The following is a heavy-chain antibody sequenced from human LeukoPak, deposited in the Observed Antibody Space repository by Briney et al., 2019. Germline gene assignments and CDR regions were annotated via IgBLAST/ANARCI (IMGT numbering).Heavy chain of an antibody. CDR3: AALIAAAAYFDY. J-gene: IGHJ4*02. Sequence: GGSLRLSCAASGFTFSSYGMHWVRQAPGKGLEWVAVISYDGSNKYYADSVKGRFTISRDNSKNTLYLQMNSLRAEDTAVYYCAALIAAAAYFDYWGQGTLVTVSS. CDR2: ISYDGSNK. V-gene: IGHV3-30*03. CDR1: GFTFSSYG. D-gene: IGHD6-13*01.